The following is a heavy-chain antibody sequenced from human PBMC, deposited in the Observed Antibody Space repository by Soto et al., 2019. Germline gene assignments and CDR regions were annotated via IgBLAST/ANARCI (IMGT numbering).Heavy chain of an antibody. CDR3: ARDRSSGWPDY. V-gene: IGHV4-59*01. D-gene: IGHD6-19*01. CDR2: IYYSGST. J-gene: IGHJ4*02. Sequence: SETLCLTCTVSGGSISSYYWSWIRQPPGKGLEWIGYIYYSGSTNYNPSLKSRVTISVDTSKNQFSLKLSSVTAADTAVYYCARDRSSGWPDYWGQGXLVTVSS. CDR1: GGSISSYY.